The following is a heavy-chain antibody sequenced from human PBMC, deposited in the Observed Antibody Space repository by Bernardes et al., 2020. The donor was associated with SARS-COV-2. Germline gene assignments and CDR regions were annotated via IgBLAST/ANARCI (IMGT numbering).Heavy chain of an antibody. Sequence: ASVKASCKASGYFFTSYGISWVRQAPGQGLEWMGWVSAYNGNTNYAQKLKGRVTMDTDASTTTAYMELRSLRSDDTALYYWVRGYSESSGYSLFDHWGQGTLVTVSS. V-gene: IGHV1-18*01. J-gene: IGHJ4*02. CDR2: VSAYNGNT. CDR3: VRGYSESSGYSLFDH. D-gene: IGHD3-22*01. CDR1: GYFFTSYG.